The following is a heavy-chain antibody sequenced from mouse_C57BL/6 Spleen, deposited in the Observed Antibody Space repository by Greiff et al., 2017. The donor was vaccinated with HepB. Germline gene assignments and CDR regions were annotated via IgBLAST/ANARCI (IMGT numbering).Heavy chain of an antibody. D-gene: IGHD2-5*01. V-gene: IGHV7-3*01. J-gene: IGHJ3*01. CDR3: ARSYSKAWFAY. CDR2: IRNKANGYTT. Sequence: EVKLVESGGGLVQPGGSLSLSCAASGFTFTDYYMSWVRQPPGKALEWLGFIRNKANGYTTEYSASVKGRFTISRDNSQSIFYLQMNALRAEDSATYYCARSYSKAWFAYWGQGTLVTVSA. CDR1: GFTFTDYY.